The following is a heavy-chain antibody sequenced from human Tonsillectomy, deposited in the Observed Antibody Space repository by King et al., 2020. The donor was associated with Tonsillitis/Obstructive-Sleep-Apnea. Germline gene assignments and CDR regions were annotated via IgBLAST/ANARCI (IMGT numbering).Heavy chain of an antibody. J-gene: IGHJ4*02. CDR3: AREVARMVALDY. D-gene: IGHD5-12*01. V-gene: IGHV3-30*04. CDR1: GFPFSNYA. CDR2: ISYDGSYK. Sequence: HVQLVESGGGVVQPGRSLRVSCAASGFPFSNYAMHWVRQAPGKGLEWVAVISYDGSYKFYADSVKGRFTIPRDTSKNTLYLQMNSLRAGDTAVYYCAREVARMVALDYWGQGTLVTVSS.